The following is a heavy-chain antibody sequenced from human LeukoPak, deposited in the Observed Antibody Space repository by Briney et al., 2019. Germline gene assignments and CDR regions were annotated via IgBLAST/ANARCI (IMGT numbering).Heavy chain of an antibody. CDR2: INPNRCST. D-gene: IGHD1-14*01. CDR1: GYTFTAYY. J-gene: IGHJ5*02. CDR3: ARVPTYKEPGGNWFDP. V-gene: IGHV1-2*02. Sequence: ASVTVSCTASGYTFTAYYMHWLRLAPGQGVEWMGGINPNRCSTNSAQKFQGRVTMPRDSSISTAYMELSWLRSDDTAVYYCARVPTYKEPGGNWFDPWGQGTLVTVSS.